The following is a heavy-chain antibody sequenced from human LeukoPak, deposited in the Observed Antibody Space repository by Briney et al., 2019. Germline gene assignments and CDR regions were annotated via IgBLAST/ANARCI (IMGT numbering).Heavy chain of an antibody. Sequence: GGSLRLSCAASGFTFSSYAMSWVRQAPGKGLEWVSAISGSGGSTYHADSVKGRFTISRDNSKNTLYLQMNSLRAEDTAVYYCAKEERGYCSGGSCYSDGYWGQGTLVTVSS. CDR1: GFTFSSYA. CDR3: AKEERGYCSGGSCYSDGY. D-gene: IGHD2-15*01. J-gene: IGHJ4*02. CDR2: ISGSGGST. V-gene: IGHV3-23*01.